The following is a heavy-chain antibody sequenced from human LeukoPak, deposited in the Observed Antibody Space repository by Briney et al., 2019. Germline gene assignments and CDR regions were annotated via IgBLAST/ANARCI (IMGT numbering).Heavy chain of an antibody. J-gene: IGHJ4*02. Sequence: GGSLRLSCAASGFTVSSNYMNWVRQAPGKGLECVSVMYSDGYTYYADSVKGRFTISRDNSKNTLYLQMNSLRAEDTAVYYCARGPVPGPLDYWGQGTLVTVSS. CDR1: GFTVSSNY. CDR2: MYSDGYT. V-gene: IGHV3-53*01. CDR3: ARGPVPGPLDY.